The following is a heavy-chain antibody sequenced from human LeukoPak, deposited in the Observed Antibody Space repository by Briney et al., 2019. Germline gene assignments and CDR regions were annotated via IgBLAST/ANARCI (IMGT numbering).Heavy chain of an antibody. D-gene: IGHD3-22*01. Sequence: GGSLRLSCAASGFTFSSYSMNWVRQAPGKGLEWVSYISSSSTIYYADSVKGRFTISRDNAKNSLYLQMNSLRAEDTAVYYCARDYYDSSGSNWFDPWGQGTLVTVSS. CDR1: GFTFSSYS. CDR2: ISSSSTI. CDR3: ARDYYDSSGSNWFDP. V-gene: IGHV3-48*01. J-gene: IGHJ5*02.